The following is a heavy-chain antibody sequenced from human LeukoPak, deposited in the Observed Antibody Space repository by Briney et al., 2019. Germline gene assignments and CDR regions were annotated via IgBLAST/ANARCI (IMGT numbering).Heavy chain of an antibody. CDR1: GFTVSSNY. Sequence: GGSLRLSCAASGFTVSSNYMSWVRQAPGKGLEWVSVIYSGGSTYYADSVKGRFTISRDNSKNTLYLQMNSLRAEDTAVYYCAKDQRYCSSTSCYLNYWGQGTLVTVPS. D-gene: IGHD2-2*01. CDR3: AKDQRYCSSTSCYLNY. V-gene: IGHV3-53*05. J-gene: IGHJ4*02. CDR2: IYSGGST.